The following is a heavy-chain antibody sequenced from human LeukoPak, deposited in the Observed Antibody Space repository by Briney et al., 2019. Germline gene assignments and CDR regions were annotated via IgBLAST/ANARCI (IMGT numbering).Heavy chain of an antibody. J-gene: IGHJ4*02. CDR2: INHSGST. Sequence: PSETLSLTCAVYDGSFSGYYWSWIRQPPGKGLEWIGEINHSGSTNYNPSLKSRVTISVDTSKNQFSLKLSSVTAADTAVYYCARSARGDFWSGYYRIFDYWGQGTLVTGSS. CDR3: ARSARGDFWSGYYRIFDY. D-gene: IGHD3-3*01. V-gene: IGHV4-34*01. CDR1: DGSFSGYY.